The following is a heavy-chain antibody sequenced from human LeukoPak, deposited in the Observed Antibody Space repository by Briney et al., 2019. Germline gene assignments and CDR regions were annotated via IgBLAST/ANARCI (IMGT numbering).Heavy chain of an antibody. V-gene: IGHV4-61*02. CDR1: GGSISSGTYC. D-gene: IGHD3-22*01. CDR3: ARARNYYDSSDYYYEGDAFDI. Sequence: PSETLSLTCTVSGGSISSGTYCWSWIRQPAGKGLEWIGRINASGSINYNPSLKSRVTISVDTSKNQFSLKLSSVTAADTAVYYCARARNYYDSSDYYYEGDAFDIWGQGTMVTVSS. CDR2: INASGSI. J-gene: IGHJ3*02.